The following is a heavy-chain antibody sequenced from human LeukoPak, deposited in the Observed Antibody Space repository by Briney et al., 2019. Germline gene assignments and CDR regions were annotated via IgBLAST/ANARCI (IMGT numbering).Heavy chain of an antibody. D-gene: IGHD4-17*01. CDR3: ARDLYGAVRRFDP. Sequence: GSSVKVSCKASGGTFSSYAISWVRQAPGQGLEWMGGIIPIFGTANYAQKFQGRVTITADESTSTAYMELSSLRSEDTAVYYCARDLYGAVRRFDPWGQGTLVTVSS. J-gene: IGHJ5*02. CDR1: GGTFSSYA. CDR2: IIPIFGTA. V-gene: IGHV1-69*01.